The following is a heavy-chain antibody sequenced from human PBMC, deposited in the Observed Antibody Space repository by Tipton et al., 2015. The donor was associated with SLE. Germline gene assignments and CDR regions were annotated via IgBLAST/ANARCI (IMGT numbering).Heavy chain of an antibody. CDR2: IHKSGST. CDR1: GGSISTYY. V-gene: IGHV4-59*01. J-gene: IGHJ6*02. D-gene: IGHD3-10*01. Sequence: TLSLTCAVSGGSISTYYWSWIRQSPGKGLEWIGYIHKSGSTHYHPSLRGRVTISVDASKNQFSLELISVTAADTAVYYCARGGGSYGSGSYYPMDVWGQGTTVTVSS. CDR3: ARGGGSYGSGSYYPMDV.